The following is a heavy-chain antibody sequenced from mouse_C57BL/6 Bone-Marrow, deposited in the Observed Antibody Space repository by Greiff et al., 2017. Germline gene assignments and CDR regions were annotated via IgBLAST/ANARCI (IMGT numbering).Heavy chain of an antibody. CDR3: ARFFDPGWDY. Sequence: QVQLQQPGAELVRPGSSVKLSCKASGYTFTSYWMHWVKQRPIQGLEWIGNIDPSDSETHYNQKFKDKATLTVDKSSSTAYMQLSSLTSEDSAVYYCARFFDPGWDYWGQGTTLTVSS. V-gene: IGHV1-52*01. CDR1: GYTFTSYW. J-gene: IGHJ2*01. CDR2: IDPSDSET.